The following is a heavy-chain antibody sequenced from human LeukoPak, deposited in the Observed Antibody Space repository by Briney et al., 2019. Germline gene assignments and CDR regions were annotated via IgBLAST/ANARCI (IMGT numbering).Heavy chain of an antibody. V-gene: IGHV4-34*01. CDR1: GGSFSGYY. CDR3: ARGRDTAMVEH. J-gene: IGHJ1*01. Sequence: SETLSLTCAVYGGSFSGYYWSWIPQPPGEGLEWIGEINHSGSTNYNPSLKSRVTISVDTSKNQFSLKLSSVTAADTAVYYCARGRDTAMVEHWGQGTLVTVSS. CDR2: INHSGST. D-gene: IGHD5-18*01.